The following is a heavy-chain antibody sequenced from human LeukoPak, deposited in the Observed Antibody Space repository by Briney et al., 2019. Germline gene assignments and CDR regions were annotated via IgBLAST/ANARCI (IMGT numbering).Heavy chain of an antibody. J-gene: IGHJ4*02. CDR3: ARDPVGATTSDY. CDR2: IIPILGIA. Sequence: ASVKVSCKASGGTFSSYAISWVRQAPGQGLERMGRIIPILGIANYAQKFQGRVTITANKSTSTAYMELSSLRSEDTAVYYCARDPVGATTSDYWGQGTLVTVSS. V-gene: IGHV1-69*04. D-gene: IGHD1-26*01. CDR1: GGTFSSYA.